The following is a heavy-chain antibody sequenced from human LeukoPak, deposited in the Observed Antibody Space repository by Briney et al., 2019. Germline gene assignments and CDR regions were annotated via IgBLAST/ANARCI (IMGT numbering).Heavy chain of an antibody. Sequence: SVKVSCKASGGTFSSYAISGVRQAPGQGLEWMGGIIPIFGTANYAQKFQGRVTITTDESTSTAYMALSSLRSEDTAVYYCAREHIVVVTADNWFDPWGQGTLVTVSS. CDR3: AREHIVVVTADNWFDP. D-gene: IGHD2-21*02. J-gene: IGHJ5*02. CDR2: IIPIFGTA. CDR1: GGTFSSYA. V-gene: IGHV1-69*05.